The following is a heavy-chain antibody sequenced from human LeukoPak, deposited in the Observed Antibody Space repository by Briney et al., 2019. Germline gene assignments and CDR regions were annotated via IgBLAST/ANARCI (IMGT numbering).Heavy chain of an antibody. Sequence: PSETLSLTCAIYGGSFSSYYWSWIRQSPTKGLEWIGEINHVGSTNNNPSLKSRLTISVDTSKNQFSLRLTSVTSADTAVYYCARRYSGSYRGTHYYSGLDVWGQGTSVTVSS. D-gene: IGHD1-26*01. V-gene: IGHV4-34*01. CDR3: ARRYSGSYRGTHYYSGLDV. CDR1: GGSFSSYY. J-gene: IGHJ6*02. CDR2: INHVGST.